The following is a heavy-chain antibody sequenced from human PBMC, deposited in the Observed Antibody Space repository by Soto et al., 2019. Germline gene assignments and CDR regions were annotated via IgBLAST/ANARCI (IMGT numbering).Heavy chain of an antibody. CDR1: GFTFSSYA. D-gene: IGHD3-3*01. J-gene: IGHJ3*02. V-gene: IGHV3-23*01. CDR2: ISGSGGST. CDR3: AKDVLRRFLEWLPPGAFDI. Sequence: VESLRLSCAASGFTFSSYAMSWVRQAPGKGLEWVSAISGSGGSTYYADSVKGRFTISRDNSKNTLYLQMNSLRAEDTAVYYCAKDVLRRFLEWLPPGAFDIWGRGTMVTVSS.